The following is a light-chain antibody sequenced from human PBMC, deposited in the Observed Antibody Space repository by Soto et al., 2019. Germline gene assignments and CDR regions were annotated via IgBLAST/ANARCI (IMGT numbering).Light chain of an antibody. CDR2: TAS. V-gene: IGKV1-5*01. CDR3: QQLHDYPIT. Sequence: DIQMTQSPSTLSASVVDRVSITCRASQSISSWLAWYQQKPGKAPNLLIYTASSLQSGVPSRFSGSGSGTDFTLTISSLQPEDFATYYCQQLHDYPITFGQGTRLEIK. J-gene: IGKJ5*01. CDR1: QSISSW.